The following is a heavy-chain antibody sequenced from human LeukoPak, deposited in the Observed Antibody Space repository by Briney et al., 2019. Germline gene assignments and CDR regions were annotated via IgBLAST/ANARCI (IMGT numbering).Heavy chain of an antibody. D-gene: IGHD3-10*01. J-gene: IGHJ3*02. CDR3: ARVSVVLDAFDI. CDR2: ISSSSSYI. V-gene: IGHV3-21*01. Sequence: AGGSLRLSCAASGFTFSSYSMNWVRQAPGKGLEWVSSISSSSSYIYYAGSVKGRFTISRDNAKNSLYLQMNSLRAEDTAVYYCARVSVVLDAFDIWGQGTMVTVSS. CDR1: GFTFSSYS.